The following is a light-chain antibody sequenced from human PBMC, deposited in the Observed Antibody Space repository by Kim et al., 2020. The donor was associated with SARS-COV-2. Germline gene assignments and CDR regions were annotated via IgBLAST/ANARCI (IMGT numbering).Light chain of an antibody. CDR3: NSRDSSGNHLV. Sequence: VALGQTVRITCQGDSLRSYYASWYQQKPGQAPVLVIYGKNNRPSGIPDRFSGSSSGNTASLTITGAQAEDEADYYCNSRDSSGNHLVFGGGTKLTVL. CDR2: GKN. V-gene: IGLV3-19*01. CDR1: SLRSYY. J-gene: IGLJ3*02.